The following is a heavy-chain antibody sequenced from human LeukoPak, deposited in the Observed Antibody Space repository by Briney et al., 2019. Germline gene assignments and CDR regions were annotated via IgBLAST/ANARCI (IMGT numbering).Heavy chain of an antibody. D-gene: IGHD2-2*01. Sequence: SETLSLTCAVSGGSISSSNWWSWVRQPPGKGLQWIGEIYHSGSTNYNPSLKSRVTISVDKSKNKFSLKLSSVTAADTAVYYCARYPDIVVVPAAPEDAFDIWGQGTMVTVSS. CDR3: ARYPDIVVVPAAPEDAFDI. CDR2: IYHSGST. V-gene: IGHV4-4*02. J-gene: IGHJ3*02. CDR1: GGSISSSNW.